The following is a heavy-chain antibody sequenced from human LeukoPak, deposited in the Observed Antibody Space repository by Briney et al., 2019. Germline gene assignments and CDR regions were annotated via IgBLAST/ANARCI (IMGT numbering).Heavy chain of an antibody. CDR1: GFTFSSYA. V-gene: IGHV3-23*01. D-gene: IGHD3-22*01. Sequence: GGSLRLSCAASGFTFSSYAMSWFRQAPGKGLEWVSAISGSGGSTYYADSVKGRFTISRDNSKNTLYLQMNSLRAEDTAVYYCAKDPFYDSSGYYYALGWGQGTLVTVSS. CDR3: AKDPFYDSSGYYYALG. J-gene: IGHJ4*02. CDR2: ISGSGGST.